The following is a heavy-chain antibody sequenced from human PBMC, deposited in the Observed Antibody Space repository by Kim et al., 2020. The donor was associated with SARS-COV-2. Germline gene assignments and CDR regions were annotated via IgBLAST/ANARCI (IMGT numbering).Heavy chain of an antibody. CDR3: ATHCTITNCLCY. V-gene: IGHV3-7*03. Sequence: GGSLRLSCAASGFTFSGFSMSWVRQAPGKGLEWVASINEDASEKYFVDSVKGRFTISRDNGKNSLFLQMDSLRADDTAVYYCATHCTITNCLCYWGQGTLVTVAS. D-gene: IGHD2-2*01. CDR1: GFTFSGFS. J-gene: IGHJ4*02. CDR2: INEDASEK.